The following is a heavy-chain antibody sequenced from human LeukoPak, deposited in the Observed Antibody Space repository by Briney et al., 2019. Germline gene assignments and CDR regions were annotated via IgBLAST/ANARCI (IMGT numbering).Heavy chain of an antibody. Sequence: SETLSLTCSVSGGSISSSSYYWGWIRQPPGKGLEWIGSIYYSGSTYYNPSLKSRVTISVDTSKNQFSLKLSSVTAADTAVYYCARRVTAIDGMDVWGQGTTVTVPS. CDR1: GGSISSSSYY. V-gene: IGHV4-39*01. J-gene: IGHJ6*02. D-gene: IGHD5-18*01. CDR2: IYYSGST. CDR3: ARRVTAIDGMDV.